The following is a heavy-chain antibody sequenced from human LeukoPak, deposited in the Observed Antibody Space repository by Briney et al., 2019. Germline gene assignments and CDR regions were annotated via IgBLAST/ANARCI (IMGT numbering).Heavy chain of an antibody. CDR2: FDLEDGET. D-gene: IGHD1-26*01. CDR3: ATAKPYSGSYYFDF. J-gene: IGHJ4*02. CDR1: GYTLTELS. Sequence: ASVKVSCKVSGYTLTELSMHWVRQAPGKGLEWMGGFDLEDGETIYAQKFQGRVTMTEDTSTDTAYMELSSLRSEDTAVYYCATAKPYSGSYYFDFWGQGTLVTVSS. V-gene: IGHV1-24*01.